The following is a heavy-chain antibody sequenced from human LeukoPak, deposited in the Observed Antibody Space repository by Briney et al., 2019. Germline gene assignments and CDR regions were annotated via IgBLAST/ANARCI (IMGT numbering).Heavy chain of an antibody. V-gene: IGHV3-21*01. CDR1: GFTFSSYS. J-gene: IGHJ4*02. D-gene: IGHD3-10*01. CDR2: ISSSSSYI. Sequence: GGSLTLTCAASGFTFSSYSMNWVRQPPGKGLEWVSSISSSSSYIYYAESVKGRFTISRDNAKNSLYLQMNSLRAEDTALYYCARQSYGSFLYYFDQWGQGTLVTVSS. CDR3: ARQSYGSFLYYFDQ.